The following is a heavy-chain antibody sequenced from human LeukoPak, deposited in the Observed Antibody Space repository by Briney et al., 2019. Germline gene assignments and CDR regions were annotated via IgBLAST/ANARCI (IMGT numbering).Heavy chain of an antibody. J-gene: IGHJ4*02. CDR1: GYTFASYY. CDR2: INPSGGST. Sequence: ASVKVSCKASGYTFASYYMHWVRQAPGQGLEWMGIINPSGGSTSYAQKFQGRVTMTRDTSTSTVYMELSSLRSEDTAVYYCARDREGELSVDYWGQGTLVTVSS. CDR3: ARDREGELSVDY. D-gene: IGHD3-16*02. V-gene: IGHV1-46*01.